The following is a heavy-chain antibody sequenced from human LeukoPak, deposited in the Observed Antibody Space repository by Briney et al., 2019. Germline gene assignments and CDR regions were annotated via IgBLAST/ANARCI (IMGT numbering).Heavy chain of an antibody. Sequence: GRSPRLSCAASGFTFSSYAMTWVRQAPGKGLEWVSSISVNGGTTYYADSVKGRFTISRDSSKNTLYLQMNSLRAEDTAVYYCVRGGGNVRRYFEYWGQGTLVTVSS. D-gene: IGHD4-23*01. CDR3: VRGGGNVRRYFEY. CDR1: GFTFSSYA. V-gene: IGHV3-23*01. J-gene: IGHJ4*02. CDR2: ISVNGGTT.